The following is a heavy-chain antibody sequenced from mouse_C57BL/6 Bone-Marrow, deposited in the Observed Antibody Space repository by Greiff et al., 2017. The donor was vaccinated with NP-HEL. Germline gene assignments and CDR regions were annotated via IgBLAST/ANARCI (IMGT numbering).Heavy chain of an antibody. D-gene: IGHD1-1*01. CDR1: GYTFTSYW. CDR2: IYPGSGST. CDR3: ARRHYYGSSSWFAY. J-gene: IGHJ3*01. Sequence: VQLQQPGAELVKPGASVKMSCKASGYTFTSYWITWVKQRPGQGLEWIGDIYPGSGSTNYNEKFKSKATLTVDTSSSTAYMQLSSLTSEDSAVYYCARRHYYGSSSWFAYWGQGTLVTVSA. V-gene: IGHV1-55*01.